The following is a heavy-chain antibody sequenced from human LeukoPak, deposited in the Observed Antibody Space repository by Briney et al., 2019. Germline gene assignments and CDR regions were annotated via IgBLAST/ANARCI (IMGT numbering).Heavy chain of an antibody. CDR1: GYTFTSYD. Sequence: ASVKVSCKASGYTFTSYDINWVRQATGQGLEWMGWMNPNSGNTGYAQKFQGRVTMTRNTSISTAYMELSSLRSEDTAVYYCARGSSGYEPFDHWGQGTLVTVSS. CDR3: ARGSSGYEPFDH. CDR2: MNPNSGNT. D-gene: IGHD5-12*01. J-gene: IGHJ4*02. V-gene: IGHV1-8*01.